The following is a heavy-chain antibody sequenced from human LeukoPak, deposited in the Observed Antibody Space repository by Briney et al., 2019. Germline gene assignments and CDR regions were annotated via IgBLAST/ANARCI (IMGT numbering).Heavy chain of an antibody. Sequence: SVKVSCKASRGTLSSYAISWVRQAPGQGLEWMGGIIPIFGTANYAQKFQGRVTITADESTSTAYMEMSSLRSEDTAVYYCAAGLGFTMIVVGDAFDIWGQGTMVTVSS. CDR3: AAGLGFTMIVVGDAFDI. V-gene: IGHV1-69*01. D-gene: IGHD3-22*01. CDR1: RGTLSSYA. CDR2: IIPIFGTA. J-gene: IGHJ3*02.